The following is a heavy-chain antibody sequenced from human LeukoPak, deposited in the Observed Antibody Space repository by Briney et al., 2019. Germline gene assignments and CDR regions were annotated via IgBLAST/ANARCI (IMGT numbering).Heavy chain of an antibody. Sequence: PSETLSLTCTVSRGSISSSNYYGGWIRQPPGKRLEWIGTIYYNGNTYYNPSLKSRVTISLDTSKNQFSLKLSSVTAADTAVYYCARVLPRKSRSITMVRGLDGMDVWGKGTTVTVSS. CDR2: IYYNGNT. J-gene: IGHJ6*04. CDR1: RGSISSSNYY. D-gene: IGHD3-10*01. CDR3: ARVLPRKSRSITMVRGLDGMDV. V-gene: IGHV4-39*01.